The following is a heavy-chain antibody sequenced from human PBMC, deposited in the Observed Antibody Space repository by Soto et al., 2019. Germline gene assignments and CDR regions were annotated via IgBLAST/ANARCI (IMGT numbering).Heavy chain of an antibody. CDR1: GFTFRTNA. D-gene: IGHD1-26*01. J-gene: IGHJ1*01. CDR3: VKGDVSGAFGK. CDR2: INSNGGNT. V-gene: IGHV3-64D*06. Sequence: EVQLVESGGGLVEPGGSLRLSCSVSGFTFRTNAMYWVRQAPGRGLEYVSNINSNGGNTNYADSVKGRFTISRDNSKNTLYLQMTSLRPEDTAVYYCVKGDVSGAFGKWGQGTLVTVSS.